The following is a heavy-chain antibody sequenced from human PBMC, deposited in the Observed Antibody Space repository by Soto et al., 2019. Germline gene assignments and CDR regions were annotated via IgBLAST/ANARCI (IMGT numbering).Heavy chain of an antibody. J-gene: IGHJ6*02. V-gene: IGHV3-30*18. CDR3: AKDGGGILWFGRYGMDV. Sequence: QVQVVESGGGVVRPGRSLRLSCAASGFTFSNYGMHWVRQAPGKGLEWVAFISYDGSNKYYADSVKGRFTISRDNSKNTLYLQMNSLRAEDTSVYYCAKDGGGILWFGRYGMDVGGQGTTVTVSS. CDR1: GFTFSNYG. CDR2: ISYDGSNK. D-gene: IGHD3-10*01.